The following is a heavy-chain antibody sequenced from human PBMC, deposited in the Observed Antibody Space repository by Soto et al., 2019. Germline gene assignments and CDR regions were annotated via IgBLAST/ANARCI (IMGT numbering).Heavy chain of an antibody. CDR3: AREVVSSTSTHDFYDYAMEV. D-gene: IGHD2-2*01. Sequence: GWSLRLSCAASGFSFYSYAMHWVRQAPGKGLEWVAVISYDGSNKYYADSVKGRVDISRDNSQNMVYLQMNSLRGEDTAVYYCAREVVSSTSTHDFYDYAMEVWGEGTRVIGSS. J-gene: IGHJ6*01. V-gene: IGHV3-30*09. CDR2: ISYDGSNK. CDR1: GFSFYSYA.